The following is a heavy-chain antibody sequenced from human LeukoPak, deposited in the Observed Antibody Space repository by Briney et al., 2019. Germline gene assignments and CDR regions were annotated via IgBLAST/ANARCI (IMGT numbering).Heavy chain of an antibody. V-gene: IGHV3-23*01. Sequence: GGSLRLSCAASGFTFSSSAMSWVRQAPGKGLEWVSSISGSGSGGSTYYADSVKGRFTISRDNSKNTLYLQMNSLRAEDTAVYYCARGVYEGYMDVWGKGTTVTVSS. CDR1: GFTFSSSA. CDR2: ISGSGSGGST. J-gene: IGHJ6*03. CDR3: ARGVYEGYMDV. D-gene: IGHD6-13*01.